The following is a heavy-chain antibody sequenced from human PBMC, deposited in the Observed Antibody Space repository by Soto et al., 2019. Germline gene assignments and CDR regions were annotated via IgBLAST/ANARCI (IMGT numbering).Heavy chain of an antibody. D-gene: IGHD6-19*01. Sequence: TGGSLRLSYEASGFTFIKFAMGWVRPTPGEGLEWVSGISCCGGSTFYADSVKGRFSLARDDSKNTLSLQLNSLRVEDTAHYYCAKADGEQWLIPHLDNWGQGTQVTVSS. CDR2: ISCCGGST. CDR3: AKADGEQWLIPHLDN. CDR1: GFTFIKFA. J-gene: IGHJ1*01. V-gene: IGHV3-23*01.